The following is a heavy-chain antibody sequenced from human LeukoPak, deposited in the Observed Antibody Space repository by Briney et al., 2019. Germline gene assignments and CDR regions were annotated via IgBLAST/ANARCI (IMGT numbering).Heavy chain of an antibody. CDR3: ARGGWVRGVLTRTGLDY. J-gene: IGHJ4*02. Sequence: ASVKVSCKASTYTFTDYYIHWVRQAPGQGGEWMGWINPNSGGTDYAQKFQGRVTMTRDTSISTAYMELSRLRSDDTAVYYCARGGWVRGVLTRTGLDYWGQGTLVTVSS. CDR2: INPNSGGT. V-gene: IGHV1-2*02. D-gene: IGHD3-10*01. CDR1: TYTFTDYY.